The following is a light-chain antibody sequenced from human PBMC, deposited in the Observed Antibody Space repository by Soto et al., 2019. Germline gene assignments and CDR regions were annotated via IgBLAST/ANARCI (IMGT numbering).Light chain of an antibody. CDR3: QQYVSWT. V-gene: IGKV3-20*01. Sequence: EIVLTQSPGTLSVSPGERATLSCRASQTISSNYLAWYQQKPGQAPSLLIYGTSSRATGIPDRCSGSGSGTDLTLTISRLEHEDSAIYYCQQYVSWTFGQGTKVEIK. J-gene: IGKJ1*01. CDR1: QTISSNY. CDR2: GTS.